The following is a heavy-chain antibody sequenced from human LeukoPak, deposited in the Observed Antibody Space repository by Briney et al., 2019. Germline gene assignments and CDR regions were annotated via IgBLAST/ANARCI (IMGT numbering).Heavy chain of an antibody. CDR2: IYYSGST. V-gene: IGHV4-59*01. CDR1: GGSISSYY. CDR3: ARVKQWLGNYYYYYMDA. D-gene: IGHD6-19*01. Sequence: SETLSLTCTVSGGSISSYYWSWIRQPPGKGLEWIGYIYYSGSTNYNPSLKSRVTISVDTSKNQFSLKLSSVTAADTAVYYCARVKQWLGNYYYYYMDAWGKGTTVTVSS. J-gene: IGHJ6*03.